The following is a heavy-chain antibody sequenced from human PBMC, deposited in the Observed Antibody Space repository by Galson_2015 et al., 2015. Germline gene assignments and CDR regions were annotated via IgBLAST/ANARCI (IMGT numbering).Heavy chain of an antibody. CDR3: ARDRLRFLEWLFDPSFDY. CDR1: GYTFTSYA. CDR2: INAGNGNT. J-gene: IGHJ4*02. V-gene: IGHV1-3*01. Sequence: SVKVSCKASGYTFTSYAMHWVRQAPGQRLEWMGWINAGNGNTKYSQKFQGRVTITRDTSASTAYMELSSLRSEDTAVYYCARDRLRFLEWLFDPSFDYWGQGTLVTVPS. D-gene: IGHD3-3*01.